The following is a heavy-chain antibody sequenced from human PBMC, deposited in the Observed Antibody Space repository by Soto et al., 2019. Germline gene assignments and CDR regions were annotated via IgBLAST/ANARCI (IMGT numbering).Heavy chain of an antibody. CDR1: GFTFSGFW. CDR3: TRGGRDFDF. V-gene: IGHV3-7*04. CDR2: IDHGGSEK. Sequence: VQVVESGGGLFQPGGSLRLSCEVSGFTFSGFWMNWVRQAPGKGLEWVANIDHGGSEKNLVDSVMGRFTISRDNAKATLYLQMNNLSADDTAVYYCTRGGRDFDFWGQGTLVAGSS. D-gene: IGHD1-1*01. J-gene: IGHJ4*02.